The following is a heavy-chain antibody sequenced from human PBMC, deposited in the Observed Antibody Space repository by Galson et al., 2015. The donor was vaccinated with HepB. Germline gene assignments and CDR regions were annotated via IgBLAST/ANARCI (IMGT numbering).Heavy chain of an antibody. V-gene: IGHV3-7*03. CDR2: IMQDGSEK. CDR1: GFTFSSYW. Sequence: SLRLSCAASGFTFSSYWMSWVRQAPGKGLEWVANIMQDGSEKYYVDSVKGRFTISRDNAKNSLYLQLNSLRAEDTAVYYCARRSPYYNWFDPWGQGTLVTVSS. D-gene: IGHD2-15*01. J-gene: IGHJ5*02. CDR3: ARRSPYYNWFDP.